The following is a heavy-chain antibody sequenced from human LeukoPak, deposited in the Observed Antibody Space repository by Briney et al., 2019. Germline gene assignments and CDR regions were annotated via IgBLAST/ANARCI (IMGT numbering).Heavy chain of an antibody. V-gene: IGHV3-7*03. D-gene: IGHD5-24*01. CDR2: IKQDGSEK. CDR1: GFTFSSYW. CDR3: ARDAWRKLEMATNSDY. Sequence: GGSLRLSCAASGFTFSSYWMSWVRQAPGKGLEWVANIKQDGSEKYYVDSVKGRFTISRDNARNSLYLQMNSLRSEDTAVYYCARDAWRKLEMATNSDYWGQGTLVTVSS. J-gene: IGHJ4*02.